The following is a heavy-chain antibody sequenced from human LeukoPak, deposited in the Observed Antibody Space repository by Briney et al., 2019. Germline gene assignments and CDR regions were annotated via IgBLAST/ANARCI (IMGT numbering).Heavy chain of an antibody. J-gene: IGHJ3*02. Sequence: SETLSLTCAVSDGSISGHCWSWIRQPPGKGLEWIGYIYYSGKTYYSSSLRSRVTISVDTSKNHFSLKLTSVTAADTAVYYCARLLDNDSSGDPDTFDIWGQGTMVTVSS. D-gene: IGHD3-22*01. CDR2: IYYSGKT. CDR1: DGSISGHC. CDR3: ARLLDNDSSGDPDTFDI. V-gene: IGHV4-59*11.